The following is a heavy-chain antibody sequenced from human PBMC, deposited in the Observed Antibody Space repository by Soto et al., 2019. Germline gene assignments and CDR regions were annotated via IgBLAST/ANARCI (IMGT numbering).Heavy chain of an antibody. CDR1: GGSISSRTYY. J-gene: IGHJ6*02. V-gene: IGHV4-39*01. CDR3: ARHDYSYGMDV. Sequence: QLHLQESGPGLVKPSETLSLSCTVSGGSISSRTYYWGWIRQPPGKGLEWIGSVYYSGSTYYNPSIKSXXTXSAXTSKNQFSLNLSSVTAADTAVYCCARHDYSYGMDVWGQGTTVTVSS. CDR2: VYYSGST.